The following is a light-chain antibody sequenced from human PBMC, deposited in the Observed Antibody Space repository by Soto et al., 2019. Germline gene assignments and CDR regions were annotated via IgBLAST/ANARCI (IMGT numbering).Light chain of an antibody. V-gene: IGKV3-20*01. J-gene: IGKJ1*01. CDR3: QQYGTSHRT. CDR2: AAS. CDR1: QSVYNSY. Sequence: EIVLTQSPGTLSLSPGERATLSCRASQSVYNSYLAWYQQKPGQPPRLLIYAASSRATGIPDRFSGSGSGTDFTLTISRLEHEDFAVYYCQQYGTSHRTFGQGTKVEIK.